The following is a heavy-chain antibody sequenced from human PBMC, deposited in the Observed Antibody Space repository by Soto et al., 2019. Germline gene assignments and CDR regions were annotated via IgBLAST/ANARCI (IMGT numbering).Heavy chain of an antibody. CDR3: ARGSNNDYSDSSGYYHY. CDR1: GGSFSGYY. D-gene: IGHD3-22*01. J-gene: IGHJ4*02. CDR2: INHSGST. Sequence: PSETLSLTCAVYGGSFSGYYWSWIRQPPGKGLEWIGEINHSGSTNYNPSLKSRVTISVDTSKNQFSLKLSSVTAADTAVYYCARGSNNDYSDSSGYYHYWGQGTLVTVSS. V-gene: IGHV4-34*01.